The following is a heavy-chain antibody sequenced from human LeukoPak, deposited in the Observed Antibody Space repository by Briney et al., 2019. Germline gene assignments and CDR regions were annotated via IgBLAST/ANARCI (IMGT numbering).Heavy chain of an antibody. J-gene: IGHJ5*02. D-gene: IGHD3-3*01. CDR1: GFTFDDYA. Sequence: GGSLRLSCAASGFTFDDYAMHWVRQAPGKGLEWVSLISGDGGSTYYADSVKGRFTISRDNSKNSLYLQMNSLRTEDTALYYCAKDMGDFWSGYGYNWFDPWGQGTLVTVSS. V-gene: IGHV3-43*02. CDR2: ISGDGGST. CDR3: AKDMGDFWSGYGYNWFDP.